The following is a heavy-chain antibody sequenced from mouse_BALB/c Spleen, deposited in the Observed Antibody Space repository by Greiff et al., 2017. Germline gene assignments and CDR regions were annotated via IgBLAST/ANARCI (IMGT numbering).Heavy chain of an antibody. Sequence: DVKLQESGPGLVKPSQSLSLTCTVTGYSITSDYAWNWIRQFPGYKLEWMGYISYSGSTSYNPSLKSRISITRDTSKNQFFLQLNSVTTEDTATYYCARTGTARAMDYWGQGTSVTVSS. CDR2: ISYSGST. D-gene: IGHD3-2*01. CDR1: GYSITSDYA. J-gene: IGHJ4*01. V-gene: IGHV3-2*02. CDR3: ARTGTARAMDY.